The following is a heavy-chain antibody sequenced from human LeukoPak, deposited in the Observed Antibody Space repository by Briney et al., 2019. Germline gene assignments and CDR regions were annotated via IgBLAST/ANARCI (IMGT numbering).Heavy chain of an antibody. Sequence: SQTLSLTCTVSGGSLSSGSYYWSWLRQPAGKGLEWIGRIYTSGSTNYNPSLKSRVTISVDTSKNQFSLKLSSVTAADTAVYYCARDRVTYFDYWRQGTLVTVSS. CDR2: IYTSGST. J-gene: IGHJ4*02. D-gene: IGHD5-18*01. CDR1: GGSLSSGSYY. V-gene: IGHV4-61*02. CDR3: ARDRVTYFDY.